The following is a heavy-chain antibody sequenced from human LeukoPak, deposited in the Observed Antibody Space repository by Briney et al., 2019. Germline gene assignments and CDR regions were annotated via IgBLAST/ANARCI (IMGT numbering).Heavy chain of an antibody. D-gene: IGHD4-17*01. J-gene: IGHJ3*02. V-gene: IGHV4-39*01. CDR1: GGSISSSSYY. Sequence: SETLSLTCTVSGGSISSSSYYWGWIRQPPGKGLEWIGSIYYSGSTYYNPSPKSRATISVDTSKNQFSLKLSSVTAADTAVYYCARLIAPPLDYGDYDDAFDIWGQGTMVTVSS. CDR3: ARLIAPPLDYGDYDDAFDI. CDR2: IYYSGST.